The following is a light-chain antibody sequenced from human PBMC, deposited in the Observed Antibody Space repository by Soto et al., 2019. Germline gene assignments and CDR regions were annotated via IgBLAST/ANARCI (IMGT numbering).Light chain of an antibody. J-gene: IGLJ3*02. V-gene: IGLV8-61*01. CDR2: STN. CDR3: VLYMGSGVWV. Sequence: VVTQEPSFSVSPGRTVTLTCGLSSGSVSTSYYPSWYQQTPGQAPRTLIYSTNTRSSGVPDRFSGSILGNKAALTITGAQADDESDYYCVLYMGSGVWVFGGGTKVTVL. CDR1: SGSVSTSYY.